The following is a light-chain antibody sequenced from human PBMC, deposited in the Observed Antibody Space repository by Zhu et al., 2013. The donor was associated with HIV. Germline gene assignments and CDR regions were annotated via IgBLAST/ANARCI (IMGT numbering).Light chain of an antibody. Sequence: AIQMTQSPSSLSASVGDRVTITCRASQGIRDDLGWYQQKPGKAPKFLIYAASNLQSGVPSRFSGSGSGTEFTLTISSLQSEDFAVYYCQQYNNWPPWTFGQGTKVEIK. CDR1: QGIRDD. J-gene: IGKJ1*01. CDR2: AAS. V-gene: IGKV1-6*01. CDR3: QQYNNWPPWT.